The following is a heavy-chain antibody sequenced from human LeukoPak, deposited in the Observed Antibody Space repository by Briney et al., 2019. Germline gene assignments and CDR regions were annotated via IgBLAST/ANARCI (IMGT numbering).Heavy chain of an antibody. CDR2: ISRGGVIT. D-gene: IGHD7-27*01. CDR1: GFTFSDYA. CDR3: VSRAGSPWGPFDD. Sequence: PGGSLRLSCAASGFTFSDYAIDSVRQAPGKGLEWVSSISRGGVITYYADSVKGRFTISRDNSNNTLYLHMNSLRAEDTAVYYCVSRAGSPWGPFDDWGQGTLVTVSS. J-gene: IGHJ4*02. V-gene: IGHV3-23*01.